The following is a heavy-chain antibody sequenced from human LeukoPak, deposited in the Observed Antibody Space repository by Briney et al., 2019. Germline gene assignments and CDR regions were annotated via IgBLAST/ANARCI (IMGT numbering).Heavy chain of an antibody. V-gene: IGHV3-7*04. J-gene: IGHJ4*02. D-gene: IGHD6-19*01. CDR1: GFTLSDHW. CDR2: IKQDGSAK. CDR3: ARGGWSLDY. Sequence: GGSLRLSCAASGFTLSDHWMTWVRQAPGKGLEWVAYIKQDGSAKYCVDSVKGRFTISRDNSKNSLYLQMNSLRAENTAVYYCARGGWSLDYWGQGTLVTVSS.